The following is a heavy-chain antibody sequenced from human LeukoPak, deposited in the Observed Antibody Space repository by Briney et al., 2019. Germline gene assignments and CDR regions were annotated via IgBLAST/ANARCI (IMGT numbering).Heavy chain of an antibody. CDR3: ARDDGDNAYDY. CDR2: ISGSGGST. Sequence: GGSLRLSCAASGFTFSSYAMSWVRQAPGKGLEWVSAISGSGGSTYFADSVKGRFTISRDNSKNTLYLQMNSLSAEDTAIYYCARDDGDNAYDYWGQGTLVTVSP. V-gene: IGHV3-23*01. D-gene: IGHD4-17*01. J-gene: IGHJ4*02. CDR1: GFTFSSYA.